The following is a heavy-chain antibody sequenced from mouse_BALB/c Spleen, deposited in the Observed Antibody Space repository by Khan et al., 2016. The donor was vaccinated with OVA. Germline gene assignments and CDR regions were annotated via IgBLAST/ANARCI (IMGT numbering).Heavy chain of an antibody. J-gene: IGHJ4*01. CDR1: GFSLTNYG. D-gene: IGHD2-10*01. V-gene: IGHV2-6-1*01. CDR3: ARQPYYLYSLMDY. Sequence: QVRLQQSGPGLVAPSQSLSITCTISGFSLTNYGVHWVRQPPGKGLEWLVVIWHDGSTTYNSTLKSRLTISKDNSKSQAFLKMNSLQTDDTAMYFCARQPYYLYSLMDYWGQGTSVTVSS. CDR2: IWHDGST.